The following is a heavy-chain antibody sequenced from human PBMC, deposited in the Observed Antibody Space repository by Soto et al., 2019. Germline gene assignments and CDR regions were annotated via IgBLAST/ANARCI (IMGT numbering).Heavy chain of an antibody. CDR3: TRGTLH. CDR2: IYSSGST. Sequence: QVQLQESGPGLVKPSQTLSLICTVSGTSITSGGYYWSWIRQHPGKGLEWIGCIYSSGSTSYNPSRKSRRARSGDTSKNQFSLSLSSVTAADTAVYYCTRGTLHWGQGTLVTVSS. V-gene: IGHV4-31*03. CDR1: GTSITSGGYY. J-gene: IGHJ4*02.